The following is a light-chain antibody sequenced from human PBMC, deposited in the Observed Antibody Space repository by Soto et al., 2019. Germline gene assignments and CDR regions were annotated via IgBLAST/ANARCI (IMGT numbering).Light chain of an antibody. J-gene: IGLJ1*01. Sequence: SYELTQPPSVSVAPGTTARITCGGNNIGNKSVHWYQQKPGQAPVLVIYYDSDRPSGIPERFSGSNSGNTATLTISRVEAGDEADYYCQVWDSSSDHRVFGPGTKLTVL. CDR1: NIGNKS. V-gene: IGLV3-21*04. CDR2: YDS. CDR3: QVWDSSSDHRV.